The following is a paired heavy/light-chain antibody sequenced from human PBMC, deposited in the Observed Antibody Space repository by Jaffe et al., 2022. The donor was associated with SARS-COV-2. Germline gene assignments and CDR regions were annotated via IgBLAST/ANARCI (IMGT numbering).Heavy chain of an antibody. CDR3: ARLNIDISHYHFDQ. CDR2: IYHSGST. CDR1: GDSIRTSIYY. Sequence: QLQLQVSGPRLVKPSETLSLICTISGDSIRTSIYYWGWIRQPPEKSLEWIGNIYHSGSTHFNPSLESRVAMSVDTSKNQFSLTLSSVTAADTAVYYCARLNIDISHYHFDQWGQGTLVTVSS. D-gene: IGHD3-10*01. J-gene: IGHJ4*02. V-gene: IGHV4-39*01.
Light chain of an antibody. CDR3: MQALQIFT. V-gene: IGKV2-28*01. CDR1: QSLLHSNGDNY. CDR2: LGS. J-gene: IGKJ3*01. Sequence: DILMTQSPLSLPVTPGEPASISCRSSQSLLHSNGDNYLNWYVKKPGQSPQLLIYLGSNRAPGVPDRFSGSGSGTYFTLKISRVEAEDVGIYYCMQALQIFTFGPGTKVDIK.